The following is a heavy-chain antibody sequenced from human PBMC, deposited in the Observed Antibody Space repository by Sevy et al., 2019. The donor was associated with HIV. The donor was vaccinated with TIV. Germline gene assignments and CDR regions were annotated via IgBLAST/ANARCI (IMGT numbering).Heavy chain of an antibody. CDR1: GFTLNSYW. Sequence: GGSLRLSCVASGFTLNSYWMHWVRQAPGKGLEWVANIKQDGSVKYYVDSVKGRFTISRDNARNLLYLQMNSLRVEDTALYYCVRGIAADGSFWGQGTLVTVSS. D-gene: IGHD6-13*01. CDR3: VRGIAADGSF. V-gene: IGHV3-7*01. CDR2: IKQDGSVK. J-gene: IGHJ4*02.